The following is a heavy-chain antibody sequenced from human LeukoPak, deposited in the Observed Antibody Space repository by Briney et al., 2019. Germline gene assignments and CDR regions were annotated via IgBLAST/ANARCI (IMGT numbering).Heavy chain of an antibody. CDR1: GASISGYY. CDR3: AGGWLPDKNDF. V-gene: IGHV4-4*07. J-gene: IGHJ4*02. D-gene: IGHD5-24*01. CDR2: INNSGST. Sequence: PSETLSLTCTVSGASISGYYWTWIRQPAGKGMEWIGRINNSGSTNYNPSFKSRVTISADTSNNHFSLRLTSVTAADTAVYYCAGGWLPDKNDFWGQGTLVTVSA.